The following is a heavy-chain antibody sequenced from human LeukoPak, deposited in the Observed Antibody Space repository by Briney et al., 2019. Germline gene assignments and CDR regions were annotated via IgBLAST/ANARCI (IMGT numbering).Heavy chain of an antibody. CDR1: GGSFSGYY. CDR3: AGGDIVVVPAAQIFDYYGMDV. D-gene: IGHD2-2*01. CDR2: INHSGST. V-gene: IGHV4-34*01. Sequence: PSETLSLTCAVYGGSFSGYYWSWIRQPPGKGLEWIGEINHSGSTNYNPSLKSRVTISVDTSKNQFSLKRSSVTAADTAVYYCAGGDIVVVPAAQIFDYYGMDVWGQGTTVTVSS. J-gene: IGHJ6*02.